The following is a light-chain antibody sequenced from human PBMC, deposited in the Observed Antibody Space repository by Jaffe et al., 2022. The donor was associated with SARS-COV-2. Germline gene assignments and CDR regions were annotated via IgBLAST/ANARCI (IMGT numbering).Light chain of an antibody. CDR2: AAS. Sequence: DIQMTQSPSSLSASVGDRVTIACRASQIISSYLNWYQQKPGKAPNLLIYAASSLQSGVPSRFSGSGSGTDFTLTISSLQPEDFATYYCQQSYSTPYTFGQGTKLEIK. CDR1: QIISSY. J-gene: IGKJ2*01. CDR3: QQSYSTPYT. V-gene: IGKV1-39*01.